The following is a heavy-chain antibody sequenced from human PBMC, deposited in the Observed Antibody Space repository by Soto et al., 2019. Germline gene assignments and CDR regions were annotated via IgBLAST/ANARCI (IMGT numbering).Heavy chain of an antibody. J-gene: IGHJ4*02. CDR3: ARGEQYSGRIFDY. D-gene: IGHD1-26*01. CDR2: TYYRSKWYN. Sequence: SPTLSLPCGISGDSVSSNSAAWNWLRQSPSRGLEWLGGTYYRSKWYNDYAVSVESRITINPDTSKNHFSLQLNFVTPEDTAVYFCARGEQYSGRIFDYWGQGTLVTVSS. CDR1: GDSVSSNSAA. V-gene: IGHV6-1*01.